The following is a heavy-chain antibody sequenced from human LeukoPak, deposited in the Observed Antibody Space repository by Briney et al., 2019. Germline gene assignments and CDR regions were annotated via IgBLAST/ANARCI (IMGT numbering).Heavy chain of an antibody. CDR3: ARVLLGMSAFDL. V-gene: IGHV3-66*01. CDR2: IYSGGST. J-gene: IGHJ3*01. D-gene: IGHD3-9*01. CDR1: EFSVGSNY. Sequence: GGSLRLSCAASEFSVGSNYMTWVRQAPGKGLEWVSLIYSGGSTYYADSVKGRFTISRDNSKNTLYLQMNSLRAEDTAVYSCARVLLGMSAFDLWGQGTMVSVSS.